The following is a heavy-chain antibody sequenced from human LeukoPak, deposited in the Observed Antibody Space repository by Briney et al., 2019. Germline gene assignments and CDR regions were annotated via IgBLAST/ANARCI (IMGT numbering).Heavy chain of an antibody. CDR1: GFTFSNYN. CDR3: AKRTTVTKGYFDF. V-gene: IGHV3-48*01. Sequence: GGSLRLSCAASGFTFSNYNMNWVRQAPGKGLEWVSYISSSSDTVFYPDSVKGRFTISRDNSKNAVYLQMNSLRADDTAVYFCAKRTTVTKGYFDFWGQGTLVTVSS. D-gene: IGHD4-17*01. CDR2: ISSSSDTV. J-gene: IGHJ4*02.